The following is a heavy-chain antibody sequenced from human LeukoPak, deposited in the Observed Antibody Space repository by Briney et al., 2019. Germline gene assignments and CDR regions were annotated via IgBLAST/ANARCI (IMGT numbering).Heavy chain of an antibody. CDR1: GYTFTSYY. V-gene: IGHV1-46*01. D-gene: IGHD1-26*01. J-gene: IGHJ4*02. Sequence: ASVKVSCKASGYTFTSYYMHWVRQAPGQGLEWMGIINPSGGSTSYAQKFQGRVTMTRDMSTSTVYMELSSLRSEDTAVYYCARDAVGATYFDYWGQGTLVTVSS. CDR3: ARDAVGATYFDY. CDR2: INPSGGST.